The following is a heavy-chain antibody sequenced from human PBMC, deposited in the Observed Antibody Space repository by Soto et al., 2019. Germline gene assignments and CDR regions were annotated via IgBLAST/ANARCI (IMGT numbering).Heavy chain of an antibody. CDR1: GCTFSNAW. V-gene: IGHV3-15*01. Sequence: SPRRSWAASGCTFSNAWMSWVRHTPATALDWVGRIKSKSDGGTTEYAAPVRGRFTISRDDSKNTLYLQMNSLKTEDTAVYYCTTDPSNWYYYYYGMDVYGQRTTVTISS. CDR2: IKSKSDGGTT. CDR3: TTDPSNWYYYYYGMDV. D-gene: IGHD1-1*01. J-gene: IGHJ6*02.